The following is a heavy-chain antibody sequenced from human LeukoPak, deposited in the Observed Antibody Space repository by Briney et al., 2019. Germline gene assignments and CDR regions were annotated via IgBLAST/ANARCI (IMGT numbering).Heavy chain of an antibody. CDR1: GFTFSDYY. D-gene: IGHD3-3*01. CDR2: ISSSGSTI. CDR3: ARGPQYYDFWSGYSP. Sequence: GGSLRLSCAASGFTFSDYYMSWIRQAPGKGLEWVSHISSSGSTIYYADSVKGRFTISRDNAKNSLYLQMNSLRAEDTAVYYCARGPQYYDFWSGYSPWGQGTLVTVSS. J-gene: IGHJ5*02. V-gene: IGHV3-11*01.